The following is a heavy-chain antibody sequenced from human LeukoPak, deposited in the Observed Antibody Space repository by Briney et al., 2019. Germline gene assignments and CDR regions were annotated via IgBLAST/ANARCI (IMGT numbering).Heavy chain of an antibody. D-gene: IGHD1-26*01. J-gene: IGHJ2*01. CDR1: GFTFSSYA. V-gene: IGHV3-64D*09. CDR2: ISGIGGST. Sequence: SGGSRRLSCAASGFTFSSYAMHWVRQAPGKGLEYVSTISGIGGSTYYADSMKGRFTISRDNSKNTLYLQMSSLRAEDTAVYYCVKDGPGVGATVYWYFDLWGRGTLVTVSS. CDR3: VKDGPGVGATVYWYFDL.